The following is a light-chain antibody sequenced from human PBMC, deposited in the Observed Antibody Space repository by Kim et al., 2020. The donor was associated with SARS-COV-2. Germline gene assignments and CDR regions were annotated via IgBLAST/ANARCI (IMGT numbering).Light chain of an antibody. Sequence: RATVNCWSNHSVLYSSNNKNYLAWYQQKPGQSPKLLIFWASTRGSGVPARFSGSGSATDFTLTIDSLQAEDVAIYYCQQYYNAPPTFGQGTKVEI. CDR2: WAS. V-gene: IGKV4-1*01. CDR3: QQYYNAPPT. CDR1: HSVLYSSNNKNY. J-gene: IGKJ1*01.